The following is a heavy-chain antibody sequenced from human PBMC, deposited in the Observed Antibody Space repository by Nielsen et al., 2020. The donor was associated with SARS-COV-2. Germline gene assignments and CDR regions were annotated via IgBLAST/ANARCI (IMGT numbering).Heavy chain of an antibody. D-gene: IGHD6-13*01. Sequence: SETLSLTCTVSGGSISSSTYYWGWIRQPPGKGLEWIGSIYYSGSTYYNPSLKSRVTISVDRSKNEFSLRLSSVAAADTAVYYCATLYSSRRGPMDVWGQGTTVNVSS. J-gene: IGHJ6*02. CDR2: IYYSGST. CDR3: ATLYSSRRGPMDV. V-gene: IGHV4-39*01. CDR1: GGSISSSTYY.